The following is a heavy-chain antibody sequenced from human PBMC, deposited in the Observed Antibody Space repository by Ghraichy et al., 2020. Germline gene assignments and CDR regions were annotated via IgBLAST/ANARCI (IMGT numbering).Heavy chain of an antibody. D-gene: IGHD3-3*01. J-gene: IGHJ3*02. Sequence: ASVKVSCKASGYTFTSYYMHWVRQAPGQGLEWMGIINPSGGSTSYAQKFQGRVTMTRDTSTSTVYMELSSLRSEDTAVYYCARGTYDFWSGPNTPGAFDIWGQGTMVTVSS. V-gene: IGHV1-46*01. CDR2: INPSGGST. CDR3: ARGTYDFWSGPNTPGAFDI. CDR1: GYTFTSYY.